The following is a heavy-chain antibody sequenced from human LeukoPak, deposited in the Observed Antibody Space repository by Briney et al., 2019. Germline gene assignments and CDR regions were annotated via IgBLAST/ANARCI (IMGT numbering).Heavy chain of an antibody. V-gene: IGHV3-7*05. CDR3: ARELRPGSASFDY. CDR2: IKHGGSEK. CDR1: GFSFSTYW. Sequence: PGGSLRLSCAASGFSFSTYWMSWVRQAPGKGLEWVVNIKHGGSEKYYVDSVKGRFTISRDNAKNSLYLQMNSLRAEDTAVYYCARELRPGSASFDYWGRGTLVTVSS. D-gene: IGHD3-10*01. J-gene: IGHJ4*02.